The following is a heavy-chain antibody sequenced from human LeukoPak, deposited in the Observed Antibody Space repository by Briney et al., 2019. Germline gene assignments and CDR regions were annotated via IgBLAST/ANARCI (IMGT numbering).Heavy chain of an antibody. CDR1: GFTFSSYD. CDR3: ARQIFGVRQPSAGDY. J-gene: IGHJ4*02. V-gene: IGHV3-21*01. D-gene: IGHD3-3*01. Sequence: GGSLRLSCAASGFTFSSYDMNWVRQAPGKGLEWVSSISSSSSYIYYADSVKGRFTISRDNAKNSLYLQMNSLRAEDTAVYYCARQIFGVRQPSAGDYWGQGTLVTVSS. CDR2: ISSSSSYI.